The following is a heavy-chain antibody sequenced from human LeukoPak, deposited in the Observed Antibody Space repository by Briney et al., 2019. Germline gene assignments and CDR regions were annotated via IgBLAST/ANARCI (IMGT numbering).Heavy chain of an antibody. CDR2: ISSSGNYI. CDR1: GFTFNSYS. D-gene: IGHD1-1*01. V-gene: IGHV3-21*01. J-gene: IGHJ4*02. CDR3: ARDFSTAIDC. Sequence: GGSLRLSCAASGFTFNSYSMNWVRQAPGEGLEWVSSISSSGNYIFYGDSVKGRFTVSRDNPKNSLYLQMTSLRADDTAVYYCARDFSTAIDCWGQGTLVTVSS.